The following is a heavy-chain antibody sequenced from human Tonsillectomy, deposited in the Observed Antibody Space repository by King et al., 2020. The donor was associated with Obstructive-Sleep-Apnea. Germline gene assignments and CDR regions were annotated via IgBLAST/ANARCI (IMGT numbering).Heavy chain of an antibody. V-gene: IGHV3-9*01. J-gene: IGHJ3*02. CDR3: AKDIRAGSLDAFDI. CDR2: ISWNSVTI. CDR1: GFTFDDYA. D-gene: IGHD1-26*01. Sequence: VQLVESGGGLVQPGRSLRLSCAASGFTFDDYAMHWVRQTPGKCLEWVSGISWNSVTIGYADSVKGRFTISRDNAKNSLYLQMNSLRAEDTALYYCAKDIRAGSLDAFDIWGQGTMVTVSS.